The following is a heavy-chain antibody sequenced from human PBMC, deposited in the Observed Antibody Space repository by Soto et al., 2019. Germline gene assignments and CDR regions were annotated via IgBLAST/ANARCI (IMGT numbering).Heavy chain of an antibody. CDR2: VNPNSGDT. Sequence: QVQLVQSGAEVKKPGASVKISCKASGYTFSSYDINWVRQAAGQGLEWMGWVNPNSGDTDYAQKFQGRVTMTRDTSIRTAYMELSSLRSEDSAVYYCARKRFLDWFLDFWGQGTLVTVSS. V-gene: IGHV1-8*01. J-gene: IGHJ4*02. CDR3: ARKRFLDWFLDF. D-gene: IGHD3-9*01. CDR1: GYTFSSYD.